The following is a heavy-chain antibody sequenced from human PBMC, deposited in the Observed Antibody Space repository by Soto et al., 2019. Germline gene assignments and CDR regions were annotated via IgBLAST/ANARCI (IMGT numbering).Heavy chain of an antibody. CDR1: GGSLSTYL. CDR2: VYYNGSA. CDR3: ARSFFP. J-gene: IGHJ5*02. Sequence: QVQLEESGPGLVKPSETLSLNCIVSGGSLSTYLWSWIRQPPGKGLEWIGAVYYNGSANYNPSLKSQVSISVDTSKNHLSLTLRSATAADTAVYYCARSFFPWGRGTLVTVSS. V-gene: IGHV4-59*01.